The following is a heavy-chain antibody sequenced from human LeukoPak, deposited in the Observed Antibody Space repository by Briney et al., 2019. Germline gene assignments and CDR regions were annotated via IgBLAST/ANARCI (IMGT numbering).Heavy chain of an antibody. CDR1: GYTFTSYA. D-gene: IGHD3-22*01. J-gene: IGHJ3*02. Sequence: GASVKVSCKASGYTFTSYAMNWVRQAPGQGLEWMGWINTNTGNPTYAQGFTGRFVFSLDTSVSTAYLQISSLKAEDTAVYYCARPVDEYYDSSGDAFDIWGQGTMVTVSS. V-gene: IGHV7-4-1*02. CDR2: INTNTGNP. CDR3: ARPVDEYYDSSGDAFDI.